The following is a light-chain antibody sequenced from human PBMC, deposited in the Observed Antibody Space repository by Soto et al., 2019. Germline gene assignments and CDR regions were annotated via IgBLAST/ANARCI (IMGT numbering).Light chain of an antibody. V-gene: IGKV3-15*01. CDR1: QSVTTS. Sequence: EIVMTQSPATVSVFPGERATLSCRASQSVTTSVAWYQQKPGQAPKLLIYAASTRAKGISDRFSGSGSGTEFTLAISGLQSEDFAVYYCQQYIDRNWTFGQGTKV. CDR2: AAS. CDR3: QQYIDRNWT. J-gene: IGKJ1*01.